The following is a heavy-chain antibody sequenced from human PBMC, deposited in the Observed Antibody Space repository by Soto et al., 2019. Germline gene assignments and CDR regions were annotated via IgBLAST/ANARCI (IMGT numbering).Heavy chain of an antibody. Sequence: PGGFLRLSCAASGFTFSSYGMHWVRQAPGKGLEWVAVIWYDGSNKYYADSVKGRFTISRDNSKNTLYLQMNSLRAEDTAVYYCARDPGYCSGGSCYSDYWGQGTLVTVSS. CDR1: GFTFSSYG. V-gene: IGHV3-33*01. CDR3: ARDPGYCSGGSCYSDY. D-gene: IGHD2-15*01. CDR2: IWYDGSNK. J-gene: IGHJ4*02.